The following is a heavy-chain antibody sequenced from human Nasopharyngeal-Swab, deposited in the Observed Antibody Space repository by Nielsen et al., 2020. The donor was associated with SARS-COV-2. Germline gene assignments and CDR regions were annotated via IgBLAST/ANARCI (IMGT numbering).Heavy chain of an antibody. V-gene: IGHV4-61*09. CDR3: ARGSVVVPAARVYNWFDP. D-gene: IGHD2-2*01. CDR1: GGSISSSSYY. J-gene: IGHJ5*02. CDR2: IYTSGST. Sequence: SETLSLTCTVSGGSISSSSYYWSWIRQPAGKGLEWIGHIYTSGSTNYNPSLKSRVTISVDTSKNQFSLKLSSVTAADTAVYYCARGSVVVPAARVYNWFDPWGQGTLVTVSS.